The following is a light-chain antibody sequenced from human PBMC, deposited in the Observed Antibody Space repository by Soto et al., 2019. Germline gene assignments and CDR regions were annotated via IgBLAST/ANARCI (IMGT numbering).Light chain of an antibody. J-gene: IGKJ4*01. CDR2: DAS. CDR3: QQRCNWLLT. Sequence: EVVMTQSPATLSVSPGERVTFSCRASQSVTTNLAWYQHKPGQSPRLLISDASTGASGIPPRFSGSGSGTEFTLTIDRLQSADFAVYYCQQRCNWLLTFGGGTKVDIK. V-gene: IGKV3-15*01. CDR1: QSVTTN.